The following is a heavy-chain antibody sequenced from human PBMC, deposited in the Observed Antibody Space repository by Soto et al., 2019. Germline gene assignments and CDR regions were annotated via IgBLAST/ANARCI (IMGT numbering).Heavy chain of an antibody. CDR1: GFTVSSNY. J-gene: IGHJ6*03. V-gene: IGHV3-53*04. D-gene: IGHD4-17*01. CDR2: IYSGGST. Sequence: PGGSLRLSCAASGFTVSSNYMSWVRQAPGKGLEWVSVIYSGGSTYYADSVKGRFTISRHNSKNTLYLQMNSLRAEDTAVYYCARGSSTRVTTFNYYYYIDVWGKGTTVTVSS. CDR3: ARGSSTRVTTFNYYYYIDV.